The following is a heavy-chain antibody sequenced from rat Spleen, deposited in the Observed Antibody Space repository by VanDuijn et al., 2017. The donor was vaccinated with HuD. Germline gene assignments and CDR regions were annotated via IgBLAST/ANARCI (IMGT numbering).Heavy chain of an antibody. J-gene: IGHJ4*01. CDR2: ISHSDGRT. CDR3: ARPHYYYYVMDA. D-gene: IGHD1-1*01. V-gene: IGHV5-22*01. Sequence: EVQLVESGGGLVQPGRSLKLSCAASDFSFRNYYMAWVRQAPKKGLEWVAIISHSDGRTYYPDSVKGRFTISRDNTKSTLYLQMNSLRSEDTATYYCARPHYYYYVMDAWGQGASVTVSS. CDR1: DFSFRNYY.